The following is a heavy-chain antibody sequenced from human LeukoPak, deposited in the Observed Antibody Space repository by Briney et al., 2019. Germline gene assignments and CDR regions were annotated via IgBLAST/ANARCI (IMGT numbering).Heavy chain of an antibody. Sequence: SETLSLTCAVHGESFSAYFWSWIRQVPGRGLEWTGEIDHRGISNYNPSLKSRATILVDTSNNRFSLSLASVTAADTATYYCASRSLTLAAARCFDDWGQGTVVTVSS. CDR3: ASRSLTLAAARCFDD. CDR2: IDHRGIS. V-gene: IGHV4-34*01. D-gene: IGHD2-15*01. J-gene: IGHJ4*03. CDR1: GESFSAYF.